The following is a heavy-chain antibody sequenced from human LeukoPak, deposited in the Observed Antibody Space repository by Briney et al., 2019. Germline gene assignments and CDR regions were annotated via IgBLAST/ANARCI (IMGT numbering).Heavy chain of an antibody. CDR3: AREVVVVAAVFDY. CDR1: GGSISSGDYY. V-gene: IGHV4-30-4*08. D-gene: IGHD2-15*01. CDR2: IYYSGST. J-gene: IGHJ4*02. Sequence: PSETLSLTCTVSGGSISSGDYYWSWIRQPPGKGLEWIGYIYYSGSTYYNPSLKSRVTISVDMSKNQFSLKLSSVTAADTAVYYCAREVVVVAAVFDYWGQGTLVTVSS.